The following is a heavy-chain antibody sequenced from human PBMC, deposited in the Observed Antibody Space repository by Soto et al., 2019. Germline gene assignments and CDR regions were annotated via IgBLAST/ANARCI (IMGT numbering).Heavy chain of an antibody. Sequence: QAQLVQSGAEVNKPGASVKVSCKASGYTFTTYGISWVRQAPGRGLEWMGWISAYNGDTKDAQKFQDRVTMTTDAFTSTGYLELRSLTSDDTAVYYCARDREAARPGWFDPWGQGTLVTVSS. CDR3: ARDREAARPGWFDP. CDR1: GYTFTTYG. V-gene: IGHV1-18*04. J-gene: IGHJ5*02. CDR2: ISAYNGDT. D-gene: IGHD6-6*01.